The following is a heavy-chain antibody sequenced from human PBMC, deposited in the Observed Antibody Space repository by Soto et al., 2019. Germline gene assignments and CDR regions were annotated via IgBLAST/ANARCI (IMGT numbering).Heavy chain of an antibody. V-gene: IGHV3-9*01. CDR1: GFSFDDFA. J-gene: IGHJ4*02. CDR3: AKGGYDFWSGYFFY. CDR2: ISWNSDNI. Sequence: PGGSLRLSCAASGFSFDDFAMHWVRQVPGKGLEWVLGISWNSDNIDYADSVKGRFTISRDNAKNSLYLQMNSLRAEDTALYYCAKGGYDFWSGYFFYWGQGTLVTVSS. D-gene: IGHD3-3*01.